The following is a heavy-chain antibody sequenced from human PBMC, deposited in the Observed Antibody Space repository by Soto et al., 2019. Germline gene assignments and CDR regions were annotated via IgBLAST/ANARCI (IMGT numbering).Heavy chain of an antibody. CDR2: FDPEDGET. D-gene: IGHD2-2*01. Sequence: ASVKVSCKVSGYTLTELSMHWVRQAPGKGLEWMGGFDPEDGETIYAQKFQGRVTMTEDTSTDTAYMELSSLRSEDTAVYYFATLPPPAANNWFDPWGQGTLVTVSS. CDR1: GYTLTELS. CDR3: ATLPPPAANNWFDP. V-gene: IGHV1-24*01. J-gene: IGHJ5*02.